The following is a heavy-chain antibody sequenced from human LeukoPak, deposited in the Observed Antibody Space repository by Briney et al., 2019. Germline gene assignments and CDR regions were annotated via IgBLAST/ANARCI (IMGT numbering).Heavy chain of an antibody. CDR1: GGSISRGGYY. CDR2: IYYGGSP. V-gene: IGHV4-31*03. J-gene: IGHJ4*02. D-gene: IGHD2-2*02. CDR3: ARPYCSSTSCYIGY. Sequence: SETLSLTCTVSGGSISRGGYYWSWVRQHPGQGLEWIGYIYYGGSPYYNPSLKSRVTISVDTTKNQFSLKLSSVTAADTAVYYCARPYCSSTSCYIGYWGQGTLVTVSS.